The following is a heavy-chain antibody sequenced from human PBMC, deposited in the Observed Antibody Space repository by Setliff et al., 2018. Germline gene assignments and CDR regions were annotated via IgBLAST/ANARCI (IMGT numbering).Heavy chain of an antibody. J-gene: IGHJ4*02. CDR1: GYVFINFY. CDR3: ARINFYVSSGYYYASDN. Sequence: ASVKVSCKASGYVFINFYMYWVRQAPGQGLEWMGIINSSGGSASYAPQFQGRITMTRDTSTSTVYMELSSLKSNDTAVYYCARINFYVSSGYYYASDNWGQGTLVTVSS. V-gene: IGHV1-46*01. D-gene: IGHD3-22*01. CDR2: INSSGGSA.